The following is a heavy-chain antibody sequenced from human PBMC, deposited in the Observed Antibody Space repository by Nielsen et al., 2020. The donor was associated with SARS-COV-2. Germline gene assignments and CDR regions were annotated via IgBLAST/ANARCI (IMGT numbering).Heavy chain of an antibody. D-gene: IGHD3-22*01. V-gene: IGHV3-7*05. CDR3: ASFALYSSGYPKGAFDI. CDR1: GFTFNIYW. J-gene: IGHJ3*02. Sequence: GESLKISCAASGFTFNIYWMTWVRQSPGKGLEWVANIKEDGSEKYYVDSVKGRFTISRDNAKNSLYLQMNSLRAEDTAVYYCASFALYSSGYPKGAFDIWGQGTMVTVSS. CDR2: IKEDGSEK.